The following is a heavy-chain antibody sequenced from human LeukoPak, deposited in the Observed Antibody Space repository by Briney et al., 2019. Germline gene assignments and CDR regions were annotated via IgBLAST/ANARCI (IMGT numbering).Heavy chain of an antibody. J-gene: IGHJ3*02. CDR2: IASDGSHT. V-gene: IGHV3-30-3*01. CDR3: ARERQDTVIHSGAFDI. CDR1: GFTFCNYF. D-gene: IGHD2-21*02. Sequence: GGSLRLSCAASGFTFCNYFMHWVRQAPGKGLEWVADIASDGSHTFYVESVKGRFTISRDNSKNTLYLQMNSLGPEDTAVYFCARERQDTVIHSGAFDIWGQGTMVTVSS.